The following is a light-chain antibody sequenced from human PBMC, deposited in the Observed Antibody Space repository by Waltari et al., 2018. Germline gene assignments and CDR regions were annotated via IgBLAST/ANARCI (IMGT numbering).Light chain of an antibody. V-gene: IGKV1-39*01. CDR2: GAS. CDR3: QQSYSTPYT. J-gene: IGKJ2*01. Sequence: DIQMTQSPSSLSASVGDRVTITCRASQSISSYLNWYHQKPGKAPNLLIYGASSLQSGVPSRFSGSGSGTDFTLTISSLQPEDFTTYYCQQSYSTPYTFGQGTKLEIK. CDR1: QSISSY.